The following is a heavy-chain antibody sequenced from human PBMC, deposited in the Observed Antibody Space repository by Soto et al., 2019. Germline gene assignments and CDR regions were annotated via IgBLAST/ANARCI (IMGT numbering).Heavy chain of an antibody. D-gene: IGHD2-21*02. CDR3: AREDIGGDRDYYGLDV. V-gene: IGHV4-30-4*01. CDR1: GGTSDIDGYH. CDR2: IHYTGSI. J-gene: IGHJ6*02. Sequence: SEPLRDTCTVFGGTSDIDGYHRTRNNKTPGKGLDWIGYIHYTGSISYNPSLQSRLTISVDTSKNQFSLKLTSVTAADTAVYFCAREDIGGDRDYYGLDVWGQATTVTVYS.